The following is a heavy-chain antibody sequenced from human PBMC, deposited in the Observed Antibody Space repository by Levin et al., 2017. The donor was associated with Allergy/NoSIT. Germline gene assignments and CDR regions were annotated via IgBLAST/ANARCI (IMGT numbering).Heavy chain of an antibody. V-gene: IGHV3-66*02. D-gene: IGHD3-16*01. CDR1: GFTVSNNY. CDR3: AGGPSRGY. CDR2: IYSGGGT. Sequence: GGSLRLSCAASGFTVSNNYMSWVRQAPGKGLEWVSLIYSGGGTHYADSVKGRFTISRDNSKNTLSLQMNSLRPDDTAVYYCAGGPSRGYWGQGTLVTVSS. J-gene: IGHJ4*02.